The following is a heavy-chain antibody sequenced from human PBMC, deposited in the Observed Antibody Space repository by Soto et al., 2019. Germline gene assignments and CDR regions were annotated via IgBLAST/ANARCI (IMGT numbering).Heavy chain of an antibody. V-gene: IGHV1-2*04. J-gene: IGHJ4*02. D-gene: IGHD2-15*01. CDR2: INPNSGGT. CDR1: GYTFTGYY. CDR3: ATSRDATSGGLDY. Sequence: QVQLVQSGVEVKKPGASVKVSCKASGYTFTGYYMHWVRQAPGQGLEWMGWINPNSGGTNYAQKFQGWVTMTRDTSITTAYMELSRLRSDDTAVYYCATSRDATSGGLDYWGQGTLVTVSS.